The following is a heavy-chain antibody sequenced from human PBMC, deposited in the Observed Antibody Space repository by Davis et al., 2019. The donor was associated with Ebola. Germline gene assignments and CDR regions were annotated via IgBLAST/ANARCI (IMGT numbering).Heavy chain of an antibody. CDR3: ARDFDGGNYYFDY. J-gene: IGHJ4*02. V-gene: IGHV1-69*13. CDR2: IIPIFDTP. D-gene: IGHD3-9*01. Sequence: PVTVSCKTSGGSFSSHPISWVRQAPRQGLEWMGGIIPIFDTPHYAQKFQGRITITADASTSTAYMELSSLRSEDTATYFCARDFDGGNYYFDYWGPGTPVTVSS. CDR1: GGSFSSHP.